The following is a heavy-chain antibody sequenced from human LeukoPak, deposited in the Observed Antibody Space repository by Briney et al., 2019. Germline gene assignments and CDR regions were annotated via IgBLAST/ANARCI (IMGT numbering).Heavy chain of an antibody. J-gene: IGHJ6*02. V-gene: IGHV3-15*07. CDR2: IKSKIDGGTT. CDR3: TTRPRIAAADTYYYYYYGMYV. CDR1: GFFFSNAW. Sequence: GGCLSLSWAASGFFFSNAWMNSVRQAAGKGLEWVGRIKSKIDGGTTNYAAPVKGTFTISRDDSKNTLYLQMNSLKTEDTAVYYCTTRPRIAAADTYYYYYYGMYVWGQGTTVTVSS. D-gene: IGHD6-13*01.